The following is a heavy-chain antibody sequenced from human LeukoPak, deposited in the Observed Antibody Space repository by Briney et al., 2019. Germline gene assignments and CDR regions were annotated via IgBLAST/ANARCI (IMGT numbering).Heavy chain of an antibody. CDR1: EFIISPYS. V-gene: IGHV3-7*01. CDR3: ASAIHHYLARSGSFDI. Sequence: GGSLRLSCAASEFIISPYSMSWVRQAPGKGLEWVANIKQDGSEKYNVDSAKGRFTISRDNAKNSVSLQMHSLRVEDTAVYYCASAIHHYLARSGSFDIWGQGTMVTVSS. D-gene: IGHD1-26*01. CDR2: IKQDGSEK. J-gene: IGHJ3*02.